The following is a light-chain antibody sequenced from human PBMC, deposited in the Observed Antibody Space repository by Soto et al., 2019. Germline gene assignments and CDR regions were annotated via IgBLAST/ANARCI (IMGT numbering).Light chain of an antibody. J-gene: IGKJ2*01. Sequence: EIALTQSPATLSLSPEERATLSCGASQSVRSSYLAWYQQRPGLAPRLLIYDTSKRATGIPDRFSGSGSGTDFTLTISRLEPEDFAVYYCQQYGNSPYTFGQGTKVEVK. CDR3: QQYGNSPYT. V-gene: IGKV3D-20*01. CDR2: DTS. CDR1: QSVRSSY.